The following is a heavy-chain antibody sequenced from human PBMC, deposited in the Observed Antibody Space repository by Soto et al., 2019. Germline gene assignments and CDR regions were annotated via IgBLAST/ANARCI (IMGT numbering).Heavy chain of an antibody. CDR3: ATGDSFSSSWYWFDS. CDR1: GYTFTNYE. CDR2: MNPNNGNT. V-gene: IGHV1-8*01. Sequence: QVLLVQSGAEVKKPGASVKISCETSGYTFTNYEINWVRQATGEGLEWMGWMNPNNGNTGYAQKFQGRVTMTRNTSRSTAYMELSSLRSEDTAVYYCATGDSFSSSWYWFDSWGQGTPVTVSS. J-gene: IGHJ5*01. D-gene: IGHD6-13*01.